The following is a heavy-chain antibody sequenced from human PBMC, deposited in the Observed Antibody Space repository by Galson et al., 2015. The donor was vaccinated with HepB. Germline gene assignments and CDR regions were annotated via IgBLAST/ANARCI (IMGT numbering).Heavy chain of an antibody. CDR2: ISWDGGST. Sequence: SLRLSCAASGFTFDDYTMHWVRQAPGKGLEWVSLISWDGGSTYYADSVKGRFTISRDNSKNSLYLQMNSLRTEDTALYYCAKDIRGSSTSCYPSFGYYYYGMDVWGQGTTVTVSS. V-gene: IGHV3-43*01. D-gene: IGHD2-2*01. J-gene: IGHJ6*02. CDR3: AKDIRGSSTSCYPSFGYYYYGMDV. CDR1: GFTFDDYT.